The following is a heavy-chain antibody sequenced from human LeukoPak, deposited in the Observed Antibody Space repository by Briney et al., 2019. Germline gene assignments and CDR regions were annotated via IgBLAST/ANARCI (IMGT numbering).Heavy chain of an antibody. J-gene: IGHJ4*02. CDR1: GFTFSSYA. V-gene: IGHV3-66*01. D-gene: IGHD4-17*01. CDR2: IYSGGST. CDR3: AKDHSYGDYINYFDY. Sequence: PGGSLRLSCAAPGFTFSSYAMSWVRQAPGKGLEWVSVIYSGGSTYYADSVKGRFTISRDNSKNTLYLQMNSLRAEDTAVYYCAKDHSYGDYINYFDYWGQGTLVTVSS.